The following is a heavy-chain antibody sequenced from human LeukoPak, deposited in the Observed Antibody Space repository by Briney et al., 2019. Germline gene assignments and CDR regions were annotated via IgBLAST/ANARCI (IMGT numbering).Heavy chain of an antibody. CDR1: GFTFSSYA. CDR3: ARATDFWSGYYYY. Sequence: GGSLRLSCAASGFTFSSYAMSWVRQAPGRGLEWVANIKQDGGEKYYVDSVKGRFTISRDNAKNSLYLQMNSLTAEDTAVYYCARATDFWSGYYYYWGQGTLVTVSS. J-gene: IGHJ4*02. V-gene: IGHV3-7*01. D-gene: IGHD3-3*01. CDR2: IKQDGGEK.